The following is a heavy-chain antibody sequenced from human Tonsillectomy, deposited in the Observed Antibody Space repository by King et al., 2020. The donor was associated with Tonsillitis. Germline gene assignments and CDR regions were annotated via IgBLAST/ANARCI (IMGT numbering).Heavy chain of an antibody. D-gene: IGHD3-9*01. CDR1: GFTFDDYA. V-gene: IGHV3-9*01. CDR3: AKGLVTLAAFDI. CDR2: ISWNSGSI. Sequence: VQLVESGGGLVQPGRSLRLSCAASGFTFDDYAMHWVRQAPGKGLEWVSGISWNSGSIGYADSVKGRFTISRDNAKNSLYLQMNSLRAEDTALYYCAKGLVTLAAFDIWGQGTMVTVSS. J-gene: IGHJ3*02.